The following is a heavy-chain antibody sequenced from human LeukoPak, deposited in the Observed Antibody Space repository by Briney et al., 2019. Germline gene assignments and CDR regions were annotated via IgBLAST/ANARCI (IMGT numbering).Heavy chain of an antibody. V-gene: IGHV4-34*01. Sequence: PSETLSLTCAVYGGSFSGYYWSWIRQPPGKGLEWIGEINQSGSTNYNPSLKSRVTISVDTSKNQFSLKLSSVTAADTAVYYCARGYCSSTRCYTLVAAGTFYYYYMDVWDEGTTVTVSS. D-gene: IGHD2-2*02. J-gene: IGHJ6*03. CDR1: GGSFSGYY. CDR3: ARGYCSSTRCYTLVAAGTFYYYYMDV. CDR2: INQSGST.